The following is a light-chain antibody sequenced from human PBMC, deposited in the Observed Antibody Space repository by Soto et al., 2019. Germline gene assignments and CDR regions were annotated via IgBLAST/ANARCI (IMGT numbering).Light chain of an antibody. CDR2: GAS. J-gene: IGKJ5*01. Sequence: EIVMTQSPATLSVSPGERVTLSCRASQSVRYSLAWYQQKPGQAPRLLVYGASTWATGIPDRFSGSGSGTDFTLTISSLQPEDFATYYCQQSYSTPTFGQGTRLEIK. V-gene: IGKV3-15*01. CDR3: QQSYSTPT. CDR1: QSVRYS.